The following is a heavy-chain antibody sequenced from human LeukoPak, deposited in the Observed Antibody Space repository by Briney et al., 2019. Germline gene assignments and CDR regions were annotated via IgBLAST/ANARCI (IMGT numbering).Heavy chain of an antibody. CDR3: ARGDSGVRWFDS. J-gene: IGHJ5*01. D-gene: IGHD2-15*01. CDR1: GFTFSIYG. Sequence: GGSLTLSCAPSGFTFSIYGMSWVRQAPGEGLEWVSGISGSGGSTYHADSVKGRFTISRDNSKNTLYLQMNSLRAEDTAVYYCARGDSGVRWFDSWGQGTLVTVSS. V-gene: IGHV3-23*01. CDR2: ISGSGGST.